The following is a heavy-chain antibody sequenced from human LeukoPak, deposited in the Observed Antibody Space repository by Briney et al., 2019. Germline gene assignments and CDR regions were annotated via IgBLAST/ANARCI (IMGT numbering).Heavy chain of an antibody. CDR3: ARLTGTQYYFDY. CDR2: IYPADSDT. CDR1: GYSFPTYW. V-gene: IGHV5-51*01. J-gene: IGHJ4*02. D-gene: IGHD1-1*01. Sequence: GEPLKISCKGSGYSFPTYWIGWVRQMPGKGLEWMGIIYPADSDTRYSPSFQGQVTISADKSITTAYLQWTSLKASDTAMYYCARLTGTQYYFDYWGQGALVTVSS.